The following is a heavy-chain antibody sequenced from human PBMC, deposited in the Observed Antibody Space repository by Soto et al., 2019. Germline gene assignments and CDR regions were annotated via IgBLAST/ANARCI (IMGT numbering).Heavy chain of an antibody. D-gene: IGHD5-18*01. CDR3: ATGGHNDGYNFYHGMDV. CDR1: GYTFTDHY. J-gene: IGHJ6*02. V-gene: IGHV1-69*01. CDR2: VIPLFDTA. Sequence: QEQLVQSGAEVKKPGASVKVSCKASGYTFTDHYIHWVRQAPGQGLEWLGGVIPLFDTAYYAQIFRGRLRISADGATTTAYMELSGLTSADTAVYFCATGGHNDGYNFYHGMDVWGQGTTVTVS.